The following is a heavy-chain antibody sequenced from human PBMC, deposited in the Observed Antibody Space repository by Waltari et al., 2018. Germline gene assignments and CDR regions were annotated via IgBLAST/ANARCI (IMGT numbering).Heavy chain of an antibody. Sequence: EVKLVESGGNLVQPGRSLRLSCATSGFDFRQFAMTWVRQAPGKGLEGFGFIRSKTYGETTEFAASVKGRFTISRDDSKSIAYLQMNSLKTEDTAVYYCTRDSNTYFDILTVLDYWGQGTLVTVSS. D-gene: IGHD3-9*01. CDR2: IRSKTYGETT. CDR3: TRDSNTYFDILTVLDY. J-gene: IGHJ4*02. V-gene: IGHV3-49*04. CDR1: GFDFRQFA.